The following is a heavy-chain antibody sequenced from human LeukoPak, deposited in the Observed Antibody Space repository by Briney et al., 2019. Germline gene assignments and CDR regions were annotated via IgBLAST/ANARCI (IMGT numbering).Heavy chain of an antibody. Sequence: PSETLSLTCAVSGYSISSGYYWGWIRQPPGKGLEWIGSIYHSGSTYYNPSLKSRVTISVDTSKNQFSLKLSSVTAADTAVYYCARGRMELLWFGEMHNWFDPWGQGTLVTVSS. CDR3: ARGRMELLWFGEMHNWFDP. J-gene: IGHJ5*02. CDR2: IYHSGST. D-gene: IGHD3-10*01. CDR1: GYSISSGYY. V-gene: IGHV4-38-2*01.